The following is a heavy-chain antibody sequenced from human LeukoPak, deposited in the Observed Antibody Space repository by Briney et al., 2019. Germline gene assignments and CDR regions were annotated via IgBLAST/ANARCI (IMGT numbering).Heavy chain of an antibody. D-gene: IGHD3-3*01. J-gene: IGHJ4*02. CDR2: ISADGGGT. V-gene: IGHV3-23*01. Sequence: PGGSLRLSCAASGFTFSNWAITWVRQAPGMGLEWVSSISADGGGTYYADSVKGRFTVSRDNSKNTLYLDINSLRVEDTAVYYCAKWAGSGAQTKRYFGPFDSWGQGTLVTISS. CDR3: AKWAGSGAQTKRYFGPFDS. CDR1: GFTFSNWA.